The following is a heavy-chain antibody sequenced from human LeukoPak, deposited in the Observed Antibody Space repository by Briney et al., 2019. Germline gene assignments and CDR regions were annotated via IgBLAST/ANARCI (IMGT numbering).Heavy chain of an antibody. J-gene: IGHJ6*02. CDR2: IYYSGST. Sequence: SETLSLTCTVSGGSISSSSYYWGWIRQPPGKGLEWIGSIYYSGSTYYNPSLKSRVTISVDTSKNQFSLKLSSVTAADTAVYYCARDLGAMDVWGQGTTVTVSS. CDR3: ARDLGAMDV. V-gene: IGHV4-39*07. CDR1: GGSISSSSYY.